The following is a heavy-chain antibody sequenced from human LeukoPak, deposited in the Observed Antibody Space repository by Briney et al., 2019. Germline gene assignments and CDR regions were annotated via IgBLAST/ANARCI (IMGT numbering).Heavy chain of an antibody. V-gene: IGHV1-8*01. Sequence: ASVKVSCKASGYTFTSYDINWVRQATGQGLEWMGWMNPNSGNTGYAQKFRGRVTMTRNTSISTAYMELSSLRSEDTAVYYCAREGYYDTSGYYYMDVWGKGTTVTVSS. CDR3: AREGYYDTSGYYYMDV. J-gene: IGHJ6*03. CDR1: GYTFTSYD. CDR2: MNPNSGNT. D-gene: IGHD3-22*01.